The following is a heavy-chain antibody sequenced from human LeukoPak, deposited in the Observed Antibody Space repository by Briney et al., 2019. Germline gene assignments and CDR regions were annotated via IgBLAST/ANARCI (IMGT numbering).Heavy chain of an antibody. D-gene: IGHD4-11*01. CDR1: GYTFTNYG. V-gene: IGHV1-18*01. CDR2: ISPNDGET. J-gene: IGHJ4*02. Sequence: ASVKVSCKASGYTFTNYGITWVRQAPGQGLEWMGWISPNDGETTYSQKFQGRVTMARDTSTSTLYMELSSLRSEDTAVYYCLRADSQQSFDHWGQGTLVTVSS. CDR3: LRADSQQSFDH.